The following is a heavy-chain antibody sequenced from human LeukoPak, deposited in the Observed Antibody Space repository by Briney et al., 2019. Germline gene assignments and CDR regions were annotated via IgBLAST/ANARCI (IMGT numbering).Heavy chain of an antibody. CDR3: AKARGITIFGVAPGSHFDY. CDR2: IRYDGSNK. CDR1: GFTFSSYG. J-gene: IGHJ4*02. Sequence: GGSLRLSCAASGFTFSSYGMHWVRQAPGKGLEWVAFIRYDGSNKYYADSVKGRFTISRDNSKNTLYLQMNSLRAEDTAVYYCAKARGITIFGVAPGSHFDYWGQGTLVTVSS. V-gene: IGHV3-30*02. D-gene: IGHD3-3*01.